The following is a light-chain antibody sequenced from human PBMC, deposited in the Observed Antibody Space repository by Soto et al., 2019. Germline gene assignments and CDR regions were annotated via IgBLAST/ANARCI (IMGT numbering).Light chain of an antibody. CDR1: SSDVDVYNH. CDR2: EVS. J-gene: IGLJ2*01. Sequence: QSALTQPPSASGSPGQSVTISCTGTSSDVDVYNHVSWYQQHPGKAPKLMIYEVSKRPSGVPDRFSGSKSGNTASLTVSALQAEDEADYYCSSYAGGNNFVFGGGTKLTVL. V-gene: IGLV2-8*01. CDR3: SSYAGGNNFV.